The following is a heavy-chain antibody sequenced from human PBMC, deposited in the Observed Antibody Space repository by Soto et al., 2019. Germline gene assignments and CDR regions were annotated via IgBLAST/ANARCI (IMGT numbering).Heavy chain of an antibody. CDR3: ARTDCSSTSCYTAYYYYGMDV. CDR2: ISYDGSNK. J-gene: IGHJ6*02. Sequence: GGSLRLSCAASGFTFGSYAMHWVRQAPGKGLEWVAVISYDGSNKYYADSVKGRFTISRDNSKNTLYLQMNSLRAEDTAVYYCARTDCSSTSCYTAYYYYGMDVWGQGTTVTVSS. V-gene: IGHV3-30-3*01. D-gene: IGHD2-2*02. CDR1: GFTFGSYA.